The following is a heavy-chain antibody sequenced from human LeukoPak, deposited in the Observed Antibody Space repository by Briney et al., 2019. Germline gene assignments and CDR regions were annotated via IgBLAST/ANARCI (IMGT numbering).Heavy chain of an antibody. CDR3: ARDLTYYYDSSGFDP. CDR1: GFTVSSNY. V-gene: IGHV3-53*01. CDR2: IYSGGST. J-gene: IGHJ5*02. D-gene: IGHD3-22*01. Sequence: GGSLRLSCAASGFTVSSNYMSWVRQAPGKGLEWGSVIYSGGSTYYADSVKGRFTISRDNSKNTMYLQMNSLRAEDTAVYYCARDLTYYYDSSGFDPWGQGTLVTVSS.